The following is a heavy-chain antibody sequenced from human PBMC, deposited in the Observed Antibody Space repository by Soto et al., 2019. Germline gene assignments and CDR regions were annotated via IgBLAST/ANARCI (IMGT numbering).Heavy chain of an antibody. CDR3: GKDRVSEHNSGWPQGH. V-gene: IGHV3-30*18. J-gene: IGHJ4*02. CDR2: ISNDGRNK. D-gene: IGHD6-19*01. CDR1: GFTFSGYG. Sequence: QVQLVESGGGVVQPGGSLRLSCAASGFTFSGYGMHWVRQAPGKGLEWVAVISNDGRNKYYGDSVRGRFTIFRDNSKNTLDLQMNSLRPEDTAVYHCGKDRVSEHNSGWPQGHWGQGTLVTVSS.